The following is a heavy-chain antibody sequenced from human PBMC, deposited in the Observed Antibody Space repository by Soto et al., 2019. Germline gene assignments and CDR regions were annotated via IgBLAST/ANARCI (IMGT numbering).Heavy chain of an antibody. V-gene: IGHV3-9*01. CDR2: ISWNSGNT. Sequence: DLEESGGGLVQPGRSLRLSCAASGFTFDDYAMHWVRQGPGKGLEWVSGISWNSGNTRYTDSVKARFTISRDNAKNSLYLQMNSLRPEDTALYYCAKDVSGRGSFYYYFGMDVWGHGTTVTVSS. CDR1: GFTFDDYA. CDR3: AKDVSGRGSFYYYFGMDV. D-gene: IGHD1-26*01. J-gene: IGHJ6*02.